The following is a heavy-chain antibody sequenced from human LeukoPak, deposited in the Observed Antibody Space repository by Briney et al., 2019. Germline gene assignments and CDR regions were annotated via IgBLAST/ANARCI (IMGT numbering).Heavy chain of an antibody. CDR3: ARYRQGLFDY. J-gene: IGHJ4*02. CDR1: GGSISSHY. Sequence: SETLSLTCTVSGGSISSHYWSRIRQPPGKGLEWIGYIYYSGSTNYNPSLKSRVTISVDTSKNQFSLKLSSVTAADTAVYYCARYRQGLFDYWGQGTLVTVSS. CDR2: IYYSGST. V-gene: IGHV4-59*11.